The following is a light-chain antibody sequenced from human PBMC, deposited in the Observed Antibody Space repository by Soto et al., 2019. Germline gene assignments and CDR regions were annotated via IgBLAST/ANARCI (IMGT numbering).Light chain of an antibody. Sequence: EIVITQSPATLSASPGERATLSCRASQSVGSDLAWYQHTPGQPPRLLIYGASTRATGIPGRFSGSGSGTEFTLTISSLQSEDFAVYFCQQYNNWPPWTFGQGTKVDIK. CDR3: QQYNNWPPWT. J-gene: IGKJ1*01. V-gene: IGKV3-15*01. CDR1: QSVGSD. CDR2: GAS.